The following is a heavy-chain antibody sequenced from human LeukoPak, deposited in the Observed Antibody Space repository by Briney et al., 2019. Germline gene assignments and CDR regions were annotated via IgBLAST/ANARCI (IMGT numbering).Heavy chain of an antibody. D-gene: IGHD3-3*01. CDR2: ISGSGGST. J-gene: IGHJ6*02. V-gene: IGHV3-23*01. CDR1: GFTFSSYA. Sequence: GGSLRLSCAASGFTFSSYAMSRVRQAPGKGLEWVSAISGSGGSTYYADSVKGRFTISRDNSKNTLYLQMNSLRAEDTAVYYCAKDLLSRITIFGVVIMGGMDVWGQGTTVTVSS. CDR3: AKDLLSRITIFGVVIMGGMDV.